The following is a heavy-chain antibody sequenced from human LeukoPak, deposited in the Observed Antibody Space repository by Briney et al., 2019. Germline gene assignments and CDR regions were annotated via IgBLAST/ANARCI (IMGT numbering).Heavy chain of an antibody. CDR2: MNPNSGNT. D-gene: IGHD6-19*01. J-gene: IGHJ4*02. CDR1: GYTFTSCD. V-gene: IGHV1-8*01. Sequence: GASVKVSCKASGYTFTSCDINWVRQATGQGLEWMGWMNPNSGNTGYAQKFQGRVTMTRNTSISTAYMELSSLRSEDTAVYYCARPQWLAPRELDYWGQGTLVTVSS. CDR3: ARPQWLAPRELDY.